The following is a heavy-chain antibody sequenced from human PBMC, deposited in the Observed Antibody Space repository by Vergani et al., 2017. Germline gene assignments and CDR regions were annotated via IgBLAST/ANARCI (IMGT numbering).Heavy chain of an antibody. CDR3: AKDHITMPFWYIYF. CDR1: GFTFSTYA. CDR2: ISGSGGST. D-gene: IGHD3-10*01. J-gene: IGHJ4*02. V-gene: IGHV3-23*01. Sequence: EVQLLESGGGVVQPGGSLRLSCAASGFTFSTYAMNWVRQAPGKGLELVSAISGSGGSTYYADPVKGRFTISRDNSKNALCLQMNSLRAEDTAVYYCAKDHITMPFWYIYFWGQGTLVTVSS.